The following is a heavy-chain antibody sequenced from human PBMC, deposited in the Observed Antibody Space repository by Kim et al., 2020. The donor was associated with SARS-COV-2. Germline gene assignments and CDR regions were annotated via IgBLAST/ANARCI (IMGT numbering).Heavy chain of an antibody. D-gene: IGHD6-19*01. CDR3: ARVFGSGPPLDDPERDYYGMDV. V-gene: IGHV3-74*01. CDR1: GFTFSSYW. J-gene: IGHJ6*02. CDR2: INSDGSST. Sequence: GGSLRLSCAASGFTFSSYWMHWVRQAPGKGLVWVSRINSDGSSTSYADSVKGRFTISRDNAKNTLYLQMNSLRAEDTAVYYCARVFGSGPPLDDPERDYYGMDVWGQGTTVTVSS.